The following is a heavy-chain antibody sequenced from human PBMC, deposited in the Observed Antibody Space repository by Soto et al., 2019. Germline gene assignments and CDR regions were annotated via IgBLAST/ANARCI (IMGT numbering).Heavy chain of an antibody. Sequence: QVQLEQSGAEVKKPGSSVKVYCKASGGTFRTAAVSWVRQAPGQGLEWMGGIMPVFRTTDYAQKFHGRVTITADESTSTSYMESSGMRSDDTAVYYCARDNDRPQLGGNYYYLWDVLGKGTSITVYS. CDR3: ARDNDRPQLGGNYYYLWDV. V-gene: IGHV1-69*12. CDR2: IMPVFRTT. CDR1: GGTFRTAA. D-gene: IGHD2-8*01. J-gene: IGHJ6*04.